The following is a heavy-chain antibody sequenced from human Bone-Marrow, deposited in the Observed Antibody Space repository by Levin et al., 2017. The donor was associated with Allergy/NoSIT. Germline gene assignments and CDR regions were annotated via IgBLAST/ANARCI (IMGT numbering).Heavy chain of an antibody. CDR2: INHSGST. CDR1: GGSFSGYY. Sequence: SQTLSLTCAVYGGSFSGYYWSWIRQPPGKGLEWIGEINHSGSTNYNPSLKSRVTISVDTSKNQFSLKLSSVTAADTAVYYCARVRGSGSYSGAQYNWFDPWGQGTLVTVSS. J-gene: IGHJ5*02. CDR3: ARVRGSGSYSGAQYNWFDP. D-gene: IGHD3-10*01. V-gene: IGHV4-34*01.